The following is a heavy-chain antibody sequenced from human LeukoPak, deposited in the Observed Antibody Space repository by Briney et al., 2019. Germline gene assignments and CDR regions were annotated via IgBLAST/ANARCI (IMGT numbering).Heavy chain of an antibody. CDR3: ASINYSVDY. CDR1: GGSISSSSYY. D-gene: IGHD5-24*01. CDR2: IYYSGST. J-gene: IGHJ4*02. V-gene: IGHV4-39*01. Sequence: SETLSLTCTVSGGSISSSSYYWGWIRQPPGKGLEWIGSIYYSGSTYYNPSLKSRVTISADTSKNQFSLKLSSVTAADTAVYYCASINYSVDYWGQGTLVTVSS.